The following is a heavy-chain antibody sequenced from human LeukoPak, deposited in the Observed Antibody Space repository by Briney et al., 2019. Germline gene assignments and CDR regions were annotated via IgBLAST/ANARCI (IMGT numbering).Heavy chain of an antibody. Sequence: SETLSLTCAVSGYSISSGYYWGWIRQPPGQGLGWIGIIYHSGSTYYNPSLKSRVTISVDTSKNQFSLKLSSVTAADTAVYYCARVHQEGQWLVLDYWGQGTLVTVSS. J-gene: IGHJ4*02. V-gene: IGHV4-38-2*01. CDR1: GYSISSGYY. CDR2: IYHSGST. CDR3: ARVHQEGQWLVLDY. D-gene: IGHD6-19*01.